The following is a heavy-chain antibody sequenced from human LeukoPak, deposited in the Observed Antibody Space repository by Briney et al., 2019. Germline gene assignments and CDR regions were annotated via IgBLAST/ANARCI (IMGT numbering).Heavy chain of an antibody. CDR1: GFTFSDYW. J-gene: IGHJ4*02. CDR3: ARWRGSTSERSDY. V-gene: IGHV3-7*01. CDR2: IKQDGSAK. D-gene: IGHD2-2*01. Sequence: GGSLRLSCTASGFTFSDYWMTWARRAPGKGLEWVANIKQDGSAKYYVDSVKGRFTISRDNAKNSLYLQMDSLRVEDTATYYCARWRGSTSERSDYWGQGTLVTVSS.